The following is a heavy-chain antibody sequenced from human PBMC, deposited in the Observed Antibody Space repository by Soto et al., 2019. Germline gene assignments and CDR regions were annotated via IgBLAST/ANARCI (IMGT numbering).Heavy chain of an antibody. Sequence: PSETLSLTCTVSGGSISSYYWSWIRQPPGKGLEWIGYIYYSGSTNYNPSLKSRVTISVDTSKNQFSLKLSSVTAADTAVYYCARDRVRYCSGGSCYSSYYYMDVWGKGTTVTVSS. J-gene: IGHJ6*03. CDR3: ARDRVRYCSGGSCYSSYYYMDV. CDR2: IYYSGST. D-gene: IGHD2-15*01. CDR1: GGSISSYY. V-gene: IGHV4-59*01.